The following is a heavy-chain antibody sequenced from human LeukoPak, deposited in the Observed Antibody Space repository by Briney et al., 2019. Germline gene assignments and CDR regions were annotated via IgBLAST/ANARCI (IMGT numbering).Heavy chain of an antibody. Sequence: ASVKVSCKASGYTFTSYGISWVRQAPGQGLEWMGWISAYNGNTNYAQKLQGRVTMTTDTSTSTAYMELRSLRSDDTAVYYCARTWGAQYYDFWSGYYTHYYMDVWGKGTTVTVSS. CDR2: ISAYNGNT. D-gene: IGHD3-3*01. V-gene: IGHV1-18*01. CDR1: GYTFTSYG. J-gene: IGHJ6*03. CDR3: ARTWGAQYYDFWSGYYTHYYMDV.